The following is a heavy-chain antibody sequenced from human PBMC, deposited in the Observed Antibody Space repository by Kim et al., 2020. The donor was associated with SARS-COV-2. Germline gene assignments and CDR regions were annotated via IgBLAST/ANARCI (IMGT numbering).Heavy chain of an antibody. D-gene: IGHD3-22*01. V-gene: IGHV1-3*01. Sequence: QKFQGRVTITRDTTASTAYMELSSLRSEDTAVYYCARYYYDSSGYYQFLDYWGQGTLVTVSS. CDR3: ARYYYDSSGYYQFLDY. J-gene: IGHJ4*02.